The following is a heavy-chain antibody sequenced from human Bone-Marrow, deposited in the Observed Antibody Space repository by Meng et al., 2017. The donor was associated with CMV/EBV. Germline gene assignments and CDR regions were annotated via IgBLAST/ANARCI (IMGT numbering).Heavy chain of an antibody. D-gene: IGHD2-2*01. J-gene: IGHJ6*02. CDR2: INPNSGGT. CDR1: GYTFTGYY. Sequence: ASVKVSCKASGYTFTGYYMHWVRQAPGQGLEWMGWINPNSGGTNYAQKFQGRVTMTRDTSISTAYMELSRLRSEDTAVYYCASRYCSSTSCYFSKYYYGMDVWGQGTTVTVSS. CDR3: ASRYCSSTSCYFSKYYYGMDV. V-gene: IGHV1-2*02.